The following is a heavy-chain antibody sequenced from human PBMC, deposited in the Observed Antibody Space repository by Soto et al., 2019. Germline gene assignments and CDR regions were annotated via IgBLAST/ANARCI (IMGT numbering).Heavy chain of an antibody. CDR1: GGSISSSSYY. D-gene: IGHD3-10*01. J-gene: IGHJ4*02. Sequence: PSETLSLTCTVSGGSISSSSYYWGWIRQPPGKGLEWIGSIYYSGSTYYNPSLKSRVTISVDTSKNQFSLKLSSVTAADTAVYYCASYNSLGPTPFDYWGQGTLVTVSS. CDR3: ASYNSLGPTPFDY. V-gene: IGHV4-39*01. CDR2: IYYSGST.